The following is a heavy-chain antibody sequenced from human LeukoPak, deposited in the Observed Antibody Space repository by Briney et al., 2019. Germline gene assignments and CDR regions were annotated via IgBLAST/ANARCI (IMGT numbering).Heavy chain of an antibody. CDR1: GFTLSSLA. V-gene: IGHV3-21*01. D-gene: IGHD3-16*02. CDR2: SGTRSGTK. CDR3: LLQMTYGELSDPDF. Sequence: GGSLRLSCAASGFTLSSLAMHWVRQAPGKGLEWVSSSGTRSGTKYYADSVMGRFTISRGSAMNSVSLQINSLRAEDTAVYYCLLQMTYGELSDPDFRGQGTLVTVSS. J-gene: IGHJ4*02.